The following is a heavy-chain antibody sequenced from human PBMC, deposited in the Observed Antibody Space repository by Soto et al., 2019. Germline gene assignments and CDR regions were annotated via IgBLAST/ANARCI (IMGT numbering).Heavy chain of an antibody. CDR2: IYPGDSDT. CDR1: GYSFTSYW. V-gene: IGHV5-51*01. J-gene: IGHJ5*02. D-gene: IGHD3-16*01. CDR3: ARQALHLGEFYPFRSYYNWFDP. Sequence: PGESLKISRKGSGYSFTSYWIGWVRQMPGKGLEWMGIIYPGDSDTRYSPSFQGQVTISADKSISTAYLQWSSLKASDTAMYYCARQALHLGEFYPFRSYYNWFDPWGQGTLVTVSS.